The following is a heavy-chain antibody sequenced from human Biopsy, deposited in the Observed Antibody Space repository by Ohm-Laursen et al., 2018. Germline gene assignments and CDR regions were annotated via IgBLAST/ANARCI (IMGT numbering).Heavy chain of an antibody. Sequence: ASVKVSCKASGYTFTGYHVHWVRQAPGQGLEWMGWINAKTGDTNYAQKFQGRVTMTRDTSISTAYVDLSSLRSDDTAVYYCASRPNCGGDCSSGFDYWGQGTLVTVSS. D-gene: IGHD2-21*02. CDR1: GYTFTGYH. J-gene: IGHJ4*02. CDR3: ASRPNCGGDCSSGFDY. V-gene: IGHV1-2*02. CDR2: INAKTGDT.